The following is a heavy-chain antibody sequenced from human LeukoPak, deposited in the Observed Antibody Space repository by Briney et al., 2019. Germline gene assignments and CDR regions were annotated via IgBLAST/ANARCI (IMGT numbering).Heavy chain of an antibody. CDR1: GFTFNRRW. V-gene: IGHV3-7*01. J-gene: IGHJ1*01. Sequence: GGSLRLSCVVSGFTFNRRWMNWVRQAPGKGLEWVAHINPDGRDTYYVDSVKGRFTISRDNAQNSMYLQMNSLRVEDTAVYYCTSWGDTTAEYFQRWGQGTLVTVSS. CDR3: TSWGDTTAEYFQR. CDR2: INPDGRDT. D-gene: IGHD2-21*02.